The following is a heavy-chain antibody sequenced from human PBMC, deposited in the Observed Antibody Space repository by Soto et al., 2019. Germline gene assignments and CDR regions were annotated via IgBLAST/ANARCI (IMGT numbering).Heavy chain of an antibody. D-gene: IGHD1-7*01. CDR1: GYSFTSYW. CDR3: ARQAGTTNWFDP. Sequence: PGESLKISFKGSGYSFTSYWISLVRQMPGKGLEWMGRIDPSDSYTNYSPSFQGHVTISADKSISTAYLQWSSLKASDTAMYYCARQAGTTNWFDPWGQGTLVTVSS. J-gene: IGHJ5*02. CDR2: IDPSDSYT. V-gene: IGHV5-10-1*01.